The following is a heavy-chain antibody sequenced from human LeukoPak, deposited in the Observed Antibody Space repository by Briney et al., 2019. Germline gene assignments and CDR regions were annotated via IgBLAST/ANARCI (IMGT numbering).Heavy chain of an antibody. D-gene: IGHD2-15*01. CDR1: GFTFSSYA. J-gene: IGHJ4*02. V-gene: IGHV3-23*01. CDR3: AKAPVTSCRGAFCYPFDY. CDR2: ISGSGGST. Sequence: GGSLRLSCAASGFTFSSYAMSWVRQAPGKGLEWVSAISGSGGSTYHADSVRGRFTISRDTSRSTLYLQMNSLRAEDAAVYYCAKAPVTSCRGAFCYPFDYWGQGTLVTVSS.